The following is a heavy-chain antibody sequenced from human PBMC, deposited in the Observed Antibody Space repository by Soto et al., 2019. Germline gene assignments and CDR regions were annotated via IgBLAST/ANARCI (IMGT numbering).Heavy chain of an antibody. D-gene: IGHD2-15*01. CDR1: GGSVSSNDW. CDR2: IYHSGSI. V-gene: IGHV4-4*02. CDR3: ARGRPERVVVAASNWFDP. Sequence: PSETLSLTCTVSGGSVSSNDWWSWVRQPPGKGLEWVGEIYHSGSISYSPSLASRLTMSIDLSRNQFSLKLSSVTAADTAVYYCARGRPERVVVAASNWFDPWGQGTLVTVSS. J-gene: IGHJ5*02.